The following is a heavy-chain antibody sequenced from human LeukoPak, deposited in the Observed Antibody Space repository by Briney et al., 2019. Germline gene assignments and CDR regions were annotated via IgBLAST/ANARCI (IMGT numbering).Heavy chain of an antibody. Sequence: PGGSLRLSCAASGFTFSSYGMHWVRQAPGKGLEWVAVISYDGSNKYYADSVKGRFTISRDNSKNTLYLQMNSLRAEDTAVYYCAKDMEEAFDYWGQGTLVTVSS. CDR3: AKDMEEAFDY. CDR1: GFTFSSYG. D-gene: IGHD3-10*01. J-gene: IGHJ4*02. V-gene: IGHV3-30*18. CDR2: ISYDGSNK.